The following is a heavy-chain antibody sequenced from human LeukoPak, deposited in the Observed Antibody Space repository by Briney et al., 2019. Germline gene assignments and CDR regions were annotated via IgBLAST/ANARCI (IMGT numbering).Heavy chain of an antibody. CDR1: GFSFSNYV. J-gene: IGHJ4*02. CDR2: VTDSGGSA. V-gene: IGHV3-23*01. CDR3: AKDTSIGKYCTNGVCSPFDY. D-gene: IGHD2-8*01. Sequence: GGSLRLSCAASGFSFSNYVMSWVRQGPGKGLEWVSGVTDSGGSAYYADSVKGRFTISRDNSKNTLYLQMDSLRAEDTAVYYCAKDTSIGKYCTNGVCSPFDYWGQGTLVTVSS.